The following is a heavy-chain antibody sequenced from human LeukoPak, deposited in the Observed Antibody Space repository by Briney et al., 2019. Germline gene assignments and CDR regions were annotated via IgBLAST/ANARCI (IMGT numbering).Heavy chain of an antibody. Sequence: SETLSLTCTVSGYSISSGYYWGWIRQPPGKGLEWIGSIYHSGSTYYNPSLKSRVTISVDTSKNQFSLKLSSVTAVDTAVYYCARGVAASDRSDFDYWGQGTLVTVSS. V-gene: IGHV4-38-2*02. CDR1: GYSISSGYY. CDR2: IYHSGST. D-gene: IGHD6-6*01. J-gene: IGHJ4*02. CDR3: ARGVAASDRSDFDY.